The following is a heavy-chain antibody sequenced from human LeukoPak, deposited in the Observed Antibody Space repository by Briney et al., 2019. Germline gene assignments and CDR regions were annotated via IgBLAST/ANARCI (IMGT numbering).Heavy chain of an antibody. V-gene: IGHV1-2*02. D-gene: IGHD3-16*01. CDR3: AREGGSRVYYFDY. Sequence: VASVKVSCKASGYTFTGYYMHWVRQAPGQGLEWMGWINPNSGGTNYAQKFQGRVTMTRDTSISTAYMELSRLRSDDTAVYYCAREGGSRVYYFDYWGQGTLVTVSS. J-gene: IGHJ4*02. CDR1: GYTFTGYY. CDR2: INPNSGGT.